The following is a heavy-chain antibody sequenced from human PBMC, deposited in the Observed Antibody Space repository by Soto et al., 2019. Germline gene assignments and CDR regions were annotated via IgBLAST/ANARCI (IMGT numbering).Heavy chain of an antibody. D-gene: IGHD5-12*01. CDR2: IFSSGST. CDR3: ARNVASPGVSGSWGAFEI. J-gene: IGHJ3*02. Sequence: QVQLQESGPGLVKPSETLSLICTVSGGSISNYFWDWIRQPAGKGLEWIGRIFSSGSTNYNASLKSRVTMSVDTSKNQVSLKLTSMTAADTAVYYCARNVASPGVSGSWGAFEIWGQGTMVTVSS. CDR1: GGSISNYF. V-gene: IGHV4-4*07.